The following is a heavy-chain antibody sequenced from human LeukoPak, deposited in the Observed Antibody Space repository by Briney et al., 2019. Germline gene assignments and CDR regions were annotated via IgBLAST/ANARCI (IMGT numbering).Heavy chain of an antibody. D-gene: IGHD3-3*01. V-gene: IGHV4-38-2*02. CDR2: IYDNGST. J-gene: IGHJ4*02. Sequence: SENLSLTCTVSGYSISSGYYWGWIRPPPGKGLEWIGNIYDNGSTDYNPSLKSGVTISGDTSKNQFSLKLSSVTAADTAVYYCATDFWSGTNIIDYWGQGTLVTVSS. CDR1: GYSISSGYY. CDR3: ATDFWSGTNIIDY.